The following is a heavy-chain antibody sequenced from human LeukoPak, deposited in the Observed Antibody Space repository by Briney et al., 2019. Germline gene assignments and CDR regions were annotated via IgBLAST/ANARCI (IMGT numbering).Heavy chain of an antibody. D-gene: IGHD1-26*01. CDR1: GFTFSNYA. Sequence: GGSLRLSCAASGFTFSNYAMSWVRQAPGKGLEWVSAISGSGGSTYYADSVKGRFTISRDNAKNSLYLQMNSLRADDTAVYYCARDKIVGPTTLDYWGQGTLVTVSS. CDR2: ISGSGGST. V-gene: IGHV3-23*01. J-gene: IGHJ4*02. CDR3: ARDKIVGPTTLDY.